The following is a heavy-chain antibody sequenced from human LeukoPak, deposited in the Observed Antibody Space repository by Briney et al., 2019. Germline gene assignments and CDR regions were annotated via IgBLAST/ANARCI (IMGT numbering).Heavy chain of an antibody. CDR3: AKDKVGCGGGSCYYYYGMDV. D-gene: IGHD2-15*01. J-gene: IGHJ6*02. CDR2: ISGSGGST. V-gene: IGHV3-23*01. CDR1: GFTFSSYA. Sequence: GGSLRLSCAASGFTFSSYAMSWVRQAPGKGLEWVSAISGSGGSTYYADSVKGRFTISRDNSKNTLYLQMNSLRAEDTAVYYCAKDKVGCGGGSCYYYYGMDVWGQGTTVTVSS.